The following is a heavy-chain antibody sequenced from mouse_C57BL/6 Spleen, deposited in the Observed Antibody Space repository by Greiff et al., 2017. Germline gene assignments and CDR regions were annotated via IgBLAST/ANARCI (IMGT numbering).Heavy chain of an antibody. CDR1: GYTFTNYW. V-gene: IGHV1-63*01. CDR3: ARRGYYDYAMDY. D-gene: IGHD2-3*01. Sequence: VQLQQSGAELVRPGTSVKMSCKASGYTFTNYWIGWAKQRPGHGLEWIGDIYPGGGYTNYNAKFKGKATLPANKSSSTAYMQFSSLTSEDSAIYYCARRGYYDYAMDYWGQGTSVTVSS. CDR2: IYPGGGYT. J-gene: IGHJ4*01.